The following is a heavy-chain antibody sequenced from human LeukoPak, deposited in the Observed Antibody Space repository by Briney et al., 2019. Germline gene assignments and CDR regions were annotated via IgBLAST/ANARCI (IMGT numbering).Heavy chain of an antibody. D-gene: IGHD2-2*01. CDR3: ARDDCSSISCYHNWFDP. V-gene: IGHV3-7*01. Sequence: GGSLRLSCAASGFTFSSYWMSWVRQAPGKGLEWVANIKQDGSEKYYVDSVKGRFTISRDNAKNSLYLQMNNLRAEDTAVYYCARDDCSSISCYHNWFDPWGQGTLVTVSS. CDR1: GFTFSSYW. J-gene: IGHJ5*02. CDR2: IKQDGSEK.